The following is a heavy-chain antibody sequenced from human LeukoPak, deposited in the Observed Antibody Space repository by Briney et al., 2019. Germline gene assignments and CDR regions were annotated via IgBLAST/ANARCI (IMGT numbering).Heavy chain of an antibody. Sequence: SETLSLTCTVSGGSISSGSYYWSWIRQPAGKGLEWIGRIYSSGSTNYNPSLKSRVTISVDTSKNQFSLKLSSVTAADTAVYYCAREVAGEDAFDIWGQGTMVTVSS. CDR2: IYSSGST. CDR3: AREVAGEDAFDI. D-gene: IGHD6-19*01. J-gene: IGHJ3*02. V-gene: IGHV4-61*02. CDR1: GGSISSGSYY.